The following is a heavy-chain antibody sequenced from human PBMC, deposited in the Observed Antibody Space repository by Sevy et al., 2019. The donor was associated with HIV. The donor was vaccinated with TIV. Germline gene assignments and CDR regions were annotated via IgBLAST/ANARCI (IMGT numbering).Heavy chain of an antibody. CDR3: ARDHVKDGDLGDYYYYAMDV. J-gene: IGHJ6*02. V-gene: IGHV3-11*01. Sequence: GGSLRLSCAASGFTFSDYYMSWIRQAPGKGLEWVSYISGSDNSIYYADSVKGRFTISRDNAKNSLYLQMNGLSAEDTAVYYCARDHVKDGDLGDYYYYAMDVWGQGTTVTVSS. CDR1: GFTFSDYY. D-gene: IGHD4-17*01. CDR2: ISGSDNSI.